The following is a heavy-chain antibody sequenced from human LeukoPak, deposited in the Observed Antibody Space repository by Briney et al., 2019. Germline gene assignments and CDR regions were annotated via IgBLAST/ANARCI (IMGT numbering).Heavy chain of an antibody. J-gene: IGHJ1*01. CDR3: TTVWGGD. D-gene: IGHD7-27*01. CDR1: GFTFSDAW. Sequence: PGESLRLSYAASGFTFSDAWMNWVRQAPGEGLEWLGRIKSKVHGETIDYAAPVKGRFTISRDDSKNTLYLEMNSLKTEDTAVYYCTTVWGGDWGQGTLVTVSS. CDR2: IKSKVHGETI. V-gene: IGHV3-15*01.